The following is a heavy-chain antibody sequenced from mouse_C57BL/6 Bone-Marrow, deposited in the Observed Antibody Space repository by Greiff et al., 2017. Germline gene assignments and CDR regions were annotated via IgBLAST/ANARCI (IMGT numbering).Heavy chain of an antibody. CDR3: TTNYSKTWYFDV. V-gene: IGHV14-4*01. CDR2: IDPENGDT. CDR1: GFNIKDDY. D-gene: IGHD2-5*01. J-gene: IGHJ1*03. Sequence: VQLQQSGAELVRPGASVKLSCTASGFNIKDDYMHWVKQRPEQGLEWIGWIDPENGDTEYASKFQGKATIPADTSSNTAYLQLSSLTSEDTAVYYCTTNYSKTWYFDVWGTGTTVTVSS.